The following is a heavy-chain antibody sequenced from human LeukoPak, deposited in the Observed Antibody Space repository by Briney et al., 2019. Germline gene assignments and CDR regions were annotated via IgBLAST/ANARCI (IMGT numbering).Heavy chain of an antibody. CDR1: GGSFNNYY. D-gene: IGHD6-13*01. Sequence: PSETLSLTCTVSGGSFNNYYWSWIRQPPGKGLEWIGYIYYSGSTNYNPSLKSRVTISVDTSKNQFSLNLSSVTAADTAVCYCARVHSSSWYIVDYWGQGTLVTVSS. V-gene: IGHV4-59*12. J-gene: IGHJ4*02. CDR2: IYYSGST. CDR3: ARVHSSSWYIVDY.